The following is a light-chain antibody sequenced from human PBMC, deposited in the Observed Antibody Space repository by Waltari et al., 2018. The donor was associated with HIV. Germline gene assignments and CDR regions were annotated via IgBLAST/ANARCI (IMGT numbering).Light chain of an antibody. CDR2: YNSDSDK. CDR1: IAINVATYW. Sequence: QAVMTQPSSLSASPGAAASPSRTFRIAINVATYWLYWNQQTPGSPPQYLLRYNSDSDKQQGSGVPSRFSGSKDASANAGILLISGLQSQDEADYYCMIWHSSAWVFGGGTKLTVL. CDR3: MIWHSSAWV. V-gene: IGLV5-45*02. J-gene: IGLJ3*02.